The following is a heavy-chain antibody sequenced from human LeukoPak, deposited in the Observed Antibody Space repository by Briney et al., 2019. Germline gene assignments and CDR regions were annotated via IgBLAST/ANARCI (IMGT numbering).Heavy chain of an antibody. V-gene: IGHV4-34*01. CDR1: GGSFSGYY. Sequence: SETLSLTCAVYGGSFSGYYWSWIRQPPGKGLEWIGEINHSGSTNYNPSLKSRVTISVDTSKNQFSLKLSSVTAADTAVYYCARGRYCSSASCYFDYWGQGTLVTVSS. CDR3: ARGRYCSSASCYFDY. J-gene: IGHJ4*02. D-gene: IGHD2-2*01. CDR2: INHSGST.